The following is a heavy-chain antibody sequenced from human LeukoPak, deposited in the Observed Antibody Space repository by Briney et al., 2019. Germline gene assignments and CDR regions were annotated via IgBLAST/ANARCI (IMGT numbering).Heavy chain of an antibody. CDR2: ISSSSSTI. CDR3: ARDEWLTVAFDI. D-gene: IGHD5-12*01. J-gene: IGHJ3*02. Sequence: GGSLRLSCAASGFTFSSYSVNWVRHPPGKGLEWGAYISSSSSTIYYAESVKGRFTSSRDNAKNSLYLQMNSLRAEDTAVYYCARDEWLTVAFDIWGQGTMVTVSS. V-gene: IGHV3-48*04. CDR1: GFTFSSYS.